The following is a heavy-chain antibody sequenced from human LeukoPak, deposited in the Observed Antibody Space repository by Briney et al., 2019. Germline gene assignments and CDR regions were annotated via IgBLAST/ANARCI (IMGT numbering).Heavy chain of an antibody. CDR3: ARDAIGDSCDY. D-gene: IGHD2-21*01. CDR2: ISSSGSTI. Sequence: GGSLRLSCSTSGFTFSDTYMSWIRQAPGKGLEWVSYISSSGSTIYYADSVKGRFTISRDNAKSSLYLQMNSLTAEDTAVYYCARDAIGDSCDYWGQGTLVTVSS. J-gene: IGHJ4*02. V-gene: IGHV3-11*01. CDR1: GFTFSDTY.